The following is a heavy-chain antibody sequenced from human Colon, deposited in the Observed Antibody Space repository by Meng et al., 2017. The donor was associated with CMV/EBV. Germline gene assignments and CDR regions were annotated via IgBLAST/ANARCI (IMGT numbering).Heavy chain of an antibody. D-gene: IGHD1-26*01. J-gene: IGHJ4*02. CDR1: GYNFSDYH. V-gene: IGHV1-2*02. CDR2: INSNSGAT. Sequence: QVQLVQSGAEVKKPGASVKVSCKASGYNFSDYHIHWVRQAPGQGLEWMGWINSNSGATDYAQKFQGRLTMTRDTSITTVYMELSSLRSDDTAVYYCARDPSGSRVPFDYWGQGSLVTVSS. CDR3: ARDPSGSRVPFDY.